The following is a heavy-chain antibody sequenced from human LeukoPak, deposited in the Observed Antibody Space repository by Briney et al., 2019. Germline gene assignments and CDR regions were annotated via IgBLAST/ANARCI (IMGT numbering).Heavy chain of an antibody. CDR3: ARDPSGWSGNHFDY. CDR2: ISYDGSNE. D-gene: IGHD6-19*01. V-gene: IGHV3-30*04. Sequence: GGSLRLSCAASGFTFSSYAMHWVRQAPGKGLEWVAVISYDGSNEYYADSVKGRFTISIDNSKNTLYLQMNSLRAEDTAVYYCARDPSGWSGNHFDYWGQGTLVTVSS. CDR1: GFTFSSYA. J-gene: IGHJ4*02.